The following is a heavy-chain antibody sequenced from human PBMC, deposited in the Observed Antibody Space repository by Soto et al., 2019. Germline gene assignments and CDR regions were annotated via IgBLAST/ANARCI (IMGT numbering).Heavy chain of an antibody. J-gene: IGHJ4*01. Sequence: PGGALRLSCATSGFTFSMYAMSWVRQAPGKGLEWVSGVNTRGYTTNYADSVKGRFTISRDNAKNTLYLQMSSLRVEDTAVYYCARDNWNSYWGQGTLVTVSS. CDR1: GFTFSMYA. CDR2: VNTRGYTT. D-gene: IGHD1-7*01. CDR3: ARDNWNSY. V-gene: IGHV3-23*01.